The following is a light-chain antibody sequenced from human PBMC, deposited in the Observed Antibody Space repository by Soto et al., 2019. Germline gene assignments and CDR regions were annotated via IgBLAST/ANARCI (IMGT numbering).Light chain of an antibody. CDR3: QQYTRYPYT. V-gene: IGKV1-5*01. Sequence: DIQMTQSPSTLSASVGDRVSISCRASQSLDKWLAWYQQKPGEAPKLLVSDASNLESGVSSRFTGSGSGTEFTLTISSLQPDDFVTYYCQQYTRYPYTFGQGTKLEIK. CDR1: QSLDKW. CDR2: DAS. J-gene: IGKJ2*01.